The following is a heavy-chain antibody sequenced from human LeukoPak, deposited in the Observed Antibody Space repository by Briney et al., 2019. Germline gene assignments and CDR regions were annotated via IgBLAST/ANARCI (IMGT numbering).Heavy chain of an antibody. V-gene: IGHV3-23*01. CDR1: GFTFSSYA. CDR2: ISGSGGST. CDR3: ARVFPPLSYYGSGIYYNA. J-gene: IGHJ4*02. D-gene: IGHD3-10*01. Sequence: PGGSLRLSCAASGFTFSSYAMSWVRQAPGKGLEWVSAISGSGGSTNYADSVKGRFTISRDNAKNTLYLQMNSLRAEDTAVYYCARVFPPLSYYGSGIYYNAWGQGTLVTVSS.